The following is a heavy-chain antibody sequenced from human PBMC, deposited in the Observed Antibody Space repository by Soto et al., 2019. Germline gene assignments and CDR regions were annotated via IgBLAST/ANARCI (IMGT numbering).Heavy chain of an antibody. CDR1: GFTFSSYG. D-gene: IGHD2-15*01. V-gene: IGHV3-30*18. CDR2: ISYDGSNK. CDR3: AKDHPYCSGGSCHHDAFDI. Sequence: GGSLRLSCAASGFTFSSYGMHWVRQAPGKGLEWVAVISYDGSNKYYADSVKGRFTISRDNSKNTLYLQMNSLRAEDTAVCYCAKDHPYCSGGSCHHDAFDIWGQGTMVTVSS. J-gene: IGHJ3*02.